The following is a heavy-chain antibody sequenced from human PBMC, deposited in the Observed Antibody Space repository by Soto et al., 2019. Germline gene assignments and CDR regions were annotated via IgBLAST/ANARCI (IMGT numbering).Heavy chain of an antibody. D-gene: IGHD2-2*01. J-gene: IGHJ5*02. CDR1: GGTFSSYS. V-gene: IGHV1-69*04. Sequence: SVKVSCKASGGTFSSYSFSWVRQAPGQGLEWMGRVIPILGMANYAQKFQGRVTITADKSTSTVYMEMSSLRSEDTAVYYCARGGAVVVPGAVDRHNWFDPWGQGTLVTVSS. CDR2: VIPILGMA. CDR3: ARGGAVVVPGAVDRHNWFDP.